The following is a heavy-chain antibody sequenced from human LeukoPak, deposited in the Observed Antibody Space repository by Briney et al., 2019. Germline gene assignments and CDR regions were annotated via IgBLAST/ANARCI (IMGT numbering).Heavy chain of an antibody. CDR2: IYSGGST. Sequence: GGSLRLSCAASGFTVSSNYMSWVRQAPGRGLEWVSVIYSGGSTYYADSVKGRFTISRDNSKNTLYLQMNSLRAEDTAVYYRAKVPYSSSWPSLYYMDVWGKGTTVTISS. CDR3: AKVPYSSSWPSLYYMDV. V-gene: IGHV3-53*01. J-gene: IGHJ6*03. CDR1: GFTVSSNY. D-gene: IGHD6-13*01.